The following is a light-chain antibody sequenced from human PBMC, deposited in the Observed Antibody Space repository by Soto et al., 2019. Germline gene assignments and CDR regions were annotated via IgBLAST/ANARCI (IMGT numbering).Light chain of an antibody. J-gene: IGKJ1*01. Sequence: DVVLTQSPLSLPVTLGQPAPISCRSSQSLVYNDGNIYLNWFQQRPGQSPRRLIYKVSNRDSGVPDRFSGSGSGTDFTLQISRVEAEDVGVYYCMQGTHSWTFGQGTKVEIK. CDR1: QSLVYNDGNIY. CDR2: KVS. CDR3: MQGTHSWT. V-gene: IGKV2-30*01.